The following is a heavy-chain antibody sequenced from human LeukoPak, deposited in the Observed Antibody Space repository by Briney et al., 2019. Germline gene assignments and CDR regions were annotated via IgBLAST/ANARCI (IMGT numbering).Heavy chain of an antibody. D-gene: IGHD2-2*01. V-gene: IGHV3-23*01. J-gene: IGHJ4*02. CDR2: MSSGYGGT. CDR3: AKESCTSSSCSTDY. Sequence: GGSLRLSCAASGFTFGSYAMSWVRQAPRKGLEWVSPMSSGYGGTYYADSVKGRFTISRDNSKNTLYLQMNSLRAEETAVYYCAKESCTSSSCSTDYWGQGTLVTVSS. CDR1: GFTFGSYA.